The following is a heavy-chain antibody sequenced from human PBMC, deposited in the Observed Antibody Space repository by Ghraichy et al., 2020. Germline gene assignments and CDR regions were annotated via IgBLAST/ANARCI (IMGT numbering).Heavy chain of an antibody. CDR3: ARSSSRNIFDY. CDR2: FWYNGSKK. V-gene: IGHV3-33*01. J-gene: IGHJ4*02. D-gene: IGHD3-10*01. Sequence: GGSLRLSCATSGFSISNYVMHWVRQAPGKGLEWVAVFWYNGSKKYYLDSVKGRFTVSRDDSKNTLYLQMDSLRAEDTAIYYCARSSSRNIFDYWGQGTLVTVSS. CDR1: GFSISNYV.